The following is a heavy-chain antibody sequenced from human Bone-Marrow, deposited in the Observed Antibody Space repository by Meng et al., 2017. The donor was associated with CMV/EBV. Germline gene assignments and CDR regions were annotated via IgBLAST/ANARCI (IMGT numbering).Heavy chain of an antibody. J-gene: IGHJ6*02. Sequence: GSLRLSCAVYGGSFSGYYWSWIRQPPGKGLEWIGEINHSGSNNYNPSLKSRVTISVDTSKNQFSLKLSSVTAADTAVYYCARGGKGLSCSSTNCSFYYYGMDGWGQGTTVTVSS. D-gene: IGHD2-2*01. CDR1: GGSFSGYY. V-gene: IGHV4-34*01. CDR2: INHSGSN. CDR3: ARGGKGLSCSSTNCSFYYYGMDG.